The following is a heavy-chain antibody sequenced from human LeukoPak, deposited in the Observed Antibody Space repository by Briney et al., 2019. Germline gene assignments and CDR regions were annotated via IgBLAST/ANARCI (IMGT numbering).Heavy chain of an antibody. CDR3: ARVMYYYDY. CDR1: GGSISSGGYS. CDR2: IYHSGST. J-gene: IGHJ4*02. V-gene: IGHV4-30-2*01. D-gene: IGHD2-8*01. Sequence: SETLSLTCAVSGGSISSGGYSWSWIRQPPGKGLEWIGYIYHSGSTYYNPSLKSRVTISVDRSKNQFSLKLSSVTAADTAVYYCARVMYYYDYWGQGTLVTVSS.